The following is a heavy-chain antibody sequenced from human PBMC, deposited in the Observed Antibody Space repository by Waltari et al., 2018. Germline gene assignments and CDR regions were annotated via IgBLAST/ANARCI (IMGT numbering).Heavy chain of an antibody. Sequence: QVQLAESGGGVVQPGRSLRLSCAASGFIFSSSGMQWVRQAPGKGLEWVAGISYDGYDKNYADSLQGRVTISRDNSQNTLYLQLNSLRPDDTAVYYCAKVFLEWQTDNWIDTWGQGTLVTVSS. D-gene: IGHD3-3*01. CDR1: GFIFSSSG. CDR2: ISYDGYDK. V-gene: IGHV3-30*18. J-gene: IGHJ5*02. CDR3: AKVFLEWQTDNWIDT.